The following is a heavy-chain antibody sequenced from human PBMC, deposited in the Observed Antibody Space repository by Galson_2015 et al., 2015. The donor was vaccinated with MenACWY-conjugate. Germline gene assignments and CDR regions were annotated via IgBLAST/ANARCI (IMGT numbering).Heavy chain of an antibody. CDR3: ARVGTAGGSFEY. CDR1: GDSVSGNSAA. J-gene: IGHJ4*02. Sequence: CAISGDSVSGNSAAWNWIRQSPSRGLEGLGRTYYRSKWYNDYAVSVKSRMTINPDTSKNQFSLQLNSVTPEDTAVYYCARVGTAGGSFEYWGQGTLVPISS. V-gene: IGHV6-1*01. D-gene: IGHD6-13*01. CDR2: TYYRSKWYN.